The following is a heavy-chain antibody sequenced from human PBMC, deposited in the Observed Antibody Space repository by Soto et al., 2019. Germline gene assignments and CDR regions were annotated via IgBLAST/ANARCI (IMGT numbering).Heavy chain of an antibody. V-gene: IGHV3-48*01. CDR1: WFNFNTYN. J-gene: IGHJ4*02. Sequence: PGGSLRLPCRASWFNFNTYNMNCVRQAPGKGLEWVSYISSSSSTIHYADSVKGRFTISRENAKNLLYLQMNSLRAEDTAVYYCARDNYTYYDDSSGYPFDYWGRGTLVTV. CDR3: ARDNYTYYDDSSGYPFDY. D-gene: IGHD3-22*01. CDR2: ISSSSSTI.